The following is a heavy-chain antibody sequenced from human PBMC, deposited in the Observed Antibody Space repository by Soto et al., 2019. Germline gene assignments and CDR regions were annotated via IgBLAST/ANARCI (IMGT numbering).Heavy chain of an antibody. J-gene: IGHJ6*02. CDR2: IDPSDSYT. CDR3: AXRGSSSSLYYYYYGMDV. V-gene: IGHV5-10-1*01. Sequence: GESLKISCKGSGYSFTIYWISWVRQMPGKGLEWMGRIDPSDSYTNYSPSFQGHVTISADKSISTAYLQWSSLKASDTAMYYCAXRGSSSSLYYYYYGMDVWGQGTTVTVSS. CDR1: GYSFTIYW. D-gene: IGHD6-6*01.